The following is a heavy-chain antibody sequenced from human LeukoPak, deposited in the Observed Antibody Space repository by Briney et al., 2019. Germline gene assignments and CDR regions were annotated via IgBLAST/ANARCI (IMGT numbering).Heavy chain of an antibody. Sequence: TXXVSXXSISSYYWSWIRQPPGKGLEWIGYIYTSASTNYNPSLKSRVSISVDTSKNQFSLKLSSVTAADTAVYYCASSEGYYDSSGLTHDAFDIWGQGTMVTVSS. CDR3: ASSEGYYDSSGLTHDAFDI. J-gene: IGHJ3*02. V-gene: IGHV4-4*09. CDR2: IYTSAST. D-gene: IGHD3-22*01. CDR1: XXSISSYY.